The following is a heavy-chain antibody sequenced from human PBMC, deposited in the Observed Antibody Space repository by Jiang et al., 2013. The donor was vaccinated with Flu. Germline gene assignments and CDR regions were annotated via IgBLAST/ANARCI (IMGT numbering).Heavy chain of an antibody. J-gene: IGHJ4*02. CDR1: GGSISSYY. CDR2: IYYSGST. V-gene: IGHV4-59*01. Sequence: GLVKPSETLSLTCTVSGGSISSYYWSWIRQPPGKGLEWIGYIYYSGSTNYNPSLKSRVTISVDTSKNQFSLKLSSVTAADTAVYYCARAPGDRYCSSTSCYSAIYYFDYWGQGTLVTVSS. D-gene: IGHD2-2*02. CDR3: ARAPGDRYCSSTSCYSAIYYFDY.